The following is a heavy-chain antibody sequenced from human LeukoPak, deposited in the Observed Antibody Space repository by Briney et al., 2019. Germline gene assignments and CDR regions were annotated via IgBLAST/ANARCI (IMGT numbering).Heavy chain of an antibody. V-gene: IGHV3-21*06. CDR2: IGTRRTSI. J-gene: IGHJ4*02. CDR1: GFTFSSYS. CDR3: ARMAVAGQYNDY. Sequence: GGSLRLSCAASGFTFSSYSMNWVRQTPGKGLEWVSSIGTRRTSIYYADSVKGRFTISRDNARNSLYLQMNSLRAEDTAIYYCARMAVAGQYNDYWGQGTLVTVSS. D-gene: IGHD6-19*01.